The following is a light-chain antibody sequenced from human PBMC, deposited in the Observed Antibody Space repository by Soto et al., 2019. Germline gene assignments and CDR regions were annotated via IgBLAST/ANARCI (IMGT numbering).Light chain of an antibody. CDR2: GAS. V-gene: IGKV3-15*01. Sequence: EIVMTQSPATLSVSPGEKATLSCRASQSFSSNLACYQQKPGQPPRLLIYGASTRATGIPARFSGSGSGTEFSLTISSLQSEDFAVYYCQQYNNWPPITFGQGTRLEIK. CDR3: QQYNNWPPIT. J-gene: IGKJ5*01. CDR1: QSFSSN.